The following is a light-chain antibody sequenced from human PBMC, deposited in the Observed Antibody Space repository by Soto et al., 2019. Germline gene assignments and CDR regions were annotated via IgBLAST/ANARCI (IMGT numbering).Light chain of an antibody. J-gene: IGKJ1*01. Sequence: DIVMTQSPLSLPVTPGEPASISCRSSQSLLHSNGYNYLDWYLQKPGQSPQLLIYLNSTRASGVPDWFSGSGSGTDYTLTISSVEAEDVGVYYCVEALQTPGTFGQGTKVDIK. CDR3: VEALQTPGT. CDR2: LNS. V-gene: IGKV2-28*01. CDR1: QSLLHSNGYNY.